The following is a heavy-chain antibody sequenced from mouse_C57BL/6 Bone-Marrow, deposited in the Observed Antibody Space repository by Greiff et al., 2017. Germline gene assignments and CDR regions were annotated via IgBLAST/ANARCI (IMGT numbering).Heavy chain of an antibody. J-gene: IGHJ2*01. Sequence: EVQLVESGGGLVKPGGSLKLSCAASGFTFSSYAMSWVRQTPEKRLEWVATISDGGSYTYYPDNVKGRFTISRDNAKNNLYLQMSHLKSEDTAMYYCARETTVVATSRYYFDYWGQGTTLTVSS. CDR1: GFTFSSYA. CDR2: ISDGGSYT. V-gene: IGHV5-4*01. CDR3: ARETTVVATSRYYFDY. D-gene: IGHD1-1*01.